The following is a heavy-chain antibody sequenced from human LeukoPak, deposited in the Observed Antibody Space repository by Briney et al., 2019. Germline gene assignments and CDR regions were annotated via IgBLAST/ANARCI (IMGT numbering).Heavy chain of an antibody. CDR3: ARDREMLE. V-gene: IGHV3-21*01. D-gene: IGHD5-24*01. CDR2: ISSSSSYI. CDR1: GFTFSSYS. Sequence: GGSLRLSCAASGFTFSSYSMNWVRQAPGKGLEWVSSISSSSSYIYYADSVKGRFTISGDNAKNSLFLEMNSLRAEDTAVYYCARDREMLEWGQGTQVTVSS. J-gene: IGHJ4*02.